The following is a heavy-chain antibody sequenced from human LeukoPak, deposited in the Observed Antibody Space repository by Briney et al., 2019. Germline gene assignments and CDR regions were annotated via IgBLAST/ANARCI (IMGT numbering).Heavy chain of an antibody. CDR2: INPNSGGT. CDR3: ARGDLSHKTYDIVPFEY. V-gene: IGHV1-2*02. CDR1: GYTFTGYY. Sequence: GASVKVSCKASGYTFTGYYLHWVRQAPGQGLEWMGWINPNSGGTNYAQKFQGRVTMTRDTSISTAYMELSRLRSDDTAVYYCARGDLSHKTYDIVPFEYWGQGTLVTVSS. D-gene: IGHD3-9*01. J-gene: IGHJ4*02.